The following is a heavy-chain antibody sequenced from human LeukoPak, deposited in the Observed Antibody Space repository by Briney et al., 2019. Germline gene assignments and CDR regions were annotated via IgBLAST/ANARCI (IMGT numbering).Heavy chain of an antibody. CDR1: GFTVSSNY. D-gene: IGHD1-26*01. CDR3: ARDVGFIVGATPGAFDI. J-gene: IGHJ3*02. Sequence: GGSPRLSCAASGFTVSSNYMTWVRQAPAKGLEWVSVIYSGGNTYYADSVKGRFTISRDNTKNTLYLQMNSLRADDTAVYYCARDVGFIVGATPGAFDIWGQGTMVTVSS. V-gene: IGHV3-66*01. CDR2: IYSGGNT.